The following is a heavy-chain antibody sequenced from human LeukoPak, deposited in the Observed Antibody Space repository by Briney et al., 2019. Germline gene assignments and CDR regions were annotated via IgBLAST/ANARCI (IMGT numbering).Heavy chain of an antibody. D-gene: IGHD1-26*01. CDR1: GFTFSSYD. J-gene: IGHJ4*02. Sequence: SGGSLRLSCAASGFTFSSYDMYWVRQAPGKGLDWVAFVRYDGSQKYYADSVKGRFTLSRDNSKNTLYLQMNSLRPEDTAVFYCAKGGARLHSYYFDYWGQGTLVTVSS. CDR3: AKGGARLHSYYFDY. CDR2: VRYDGSQK. V-gene: IGHV3-30*02.